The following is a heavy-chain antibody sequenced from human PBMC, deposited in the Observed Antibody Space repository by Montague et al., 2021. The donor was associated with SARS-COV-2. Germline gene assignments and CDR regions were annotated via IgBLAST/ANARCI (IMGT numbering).Heavy chain of an antibody. V-gene: IGHV4-4*02. CDR3: ATLSRRTAAGTRDYFGLDV. J-gene: IGHJ6*02. CDR1: GDSIGTSTW. D-gene: IGHD6-13*01. Sequence: SETLSLTCRVSGDSIGTSTWWTWVRQTPGKGLERIGEIFHSGTINYNPSLKSRVSISVDKSNNQFSLRLSSLIAADTAVYYCATLSRRTAAGTRDYFGLDVWGQGTTVVVSS. CDR2: IFHSGTI.